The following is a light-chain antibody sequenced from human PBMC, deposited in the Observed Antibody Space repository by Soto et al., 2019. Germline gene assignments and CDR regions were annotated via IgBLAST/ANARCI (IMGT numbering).Light chain of an antibody. CDR2: GAS. CDR3: QQYGSSSIT. V-gene: IGKV3-15*01. CDR1: QSVSSD. Sequence: EILMTQSPATLSVSPGERATLSCRASQSVSSDLAWYHQKPGQAPRLLSYGASTRATGIPARFSGSGSGTEFTLTISRLEPEDFALYYCQQYGSSSITFGQGTRLEIK. J-gene: IGKJ5*01.